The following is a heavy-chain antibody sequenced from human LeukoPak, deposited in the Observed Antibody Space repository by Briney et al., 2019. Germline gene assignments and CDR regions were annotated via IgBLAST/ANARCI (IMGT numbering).Heavy chain of an antibody. V-gene: IGHV4-59*01. D-gene: IGHD3-22*01. Sequence: PSETLSLTCTVSGGSISSYYWSWIRQPPGKGLEWIGHIYYSGSTNYNPSLKSRVTISVDTSKNQFSLKLSSVTAADTAVYYCASRPYLYYYDSSGSKGGDAFDIWGQGTMVTVSS. CDR3: ASRPYLYYYDSSGSKGGDAFDI. J-gene: IGHJ3*02. CDR2: IYYSGST. CDR1: GGSISSYY.